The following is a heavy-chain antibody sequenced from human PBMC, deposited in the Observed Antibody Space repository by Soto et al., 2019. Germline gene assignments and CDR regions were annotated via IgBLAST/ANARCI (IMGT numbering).Heavy chain of an antibody. J-gene: IGHJ3*02. CDR3: ARDITTPYYDFWSGPNDAFDI. CDR1: GFTFSSYG. Sequence: GGSMRLSCAASGFTFSSYGRSWVRQAPGKGLEWVANIKQDGSEKYYVDSVKGRFTISRDNAKNSLYLQMNSLRAEDTAVYYCARDITTPYYDFWSGPNDAFDIWGQGTMVTVSS. D-gene: IGHD3-3*01. CDR2: IKQDGSEK. V-gene: IGHV3-7*01.